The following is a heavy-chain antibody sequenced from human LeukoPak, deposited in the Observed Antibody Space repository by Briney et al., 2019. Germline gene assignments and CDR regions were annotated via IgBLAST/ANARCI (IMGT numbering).Heavy chain of an antibody. V-gene: IGHV4-39*01. CDR2: IYYSGST. J-gene: IGHJ4*02. CDR1: GGSISNSRDY. D-gene: IGHD6-19*01. Sequence: SETLSLTCTVSGGSISNSRDYWAWIRQPPGKGLEWIANIYYSGSTYYSPSLKSRVTISVDTSKNQFSLKLSSVTAADTAVYYCARGPIAVAGPFDYWGQGTLVTVSS. CDR3: ARGPIAVAGPFDY.